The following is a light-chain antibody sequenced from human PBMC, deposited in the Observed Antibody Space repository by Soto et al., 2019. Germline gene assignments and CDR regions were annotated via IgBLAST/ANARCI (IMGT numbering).Light chain of an antibody. Sequence: EIVLTQSPGTLSLSPGERATLSCSASQSVSSSYLAWYQQKPGQAPRLLIYGASGRATGIPDRFSGSGSGTDFTLTISRLEPEDFAVYYCQQYGSSPLTFGGGTKVEIK. CDR3: QQYGSSPLT. V-gene: IGKV3-20*01. J-gene: IGKJ4*01. CDR2: GAS. CDR1: QSVSSSY.